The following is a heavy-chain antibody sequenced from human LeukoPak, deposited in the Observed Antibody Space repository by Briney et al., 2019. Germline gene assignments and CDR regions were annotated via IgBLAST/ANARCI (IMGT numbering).Heavy chain of an antibody. CDR1: GFTVSSNY. CDR2: IYSGGST. J-gene: IGHJ3*02. CDR3: AKGLPVGSWDAFDI. V-gene: IGHV3-53*05. Sequence: PVGSLRLSCAASGFTVSSNYMSWVRQAPRKGLEWVSVIYSGGSTYYADSVKGRFTISRDNSKNTLYLQMNSLRAEDTAVFFCAKGLPVGSWDAFDIWGQGTMVTVSS. D-gene: IGHD2-15*01.